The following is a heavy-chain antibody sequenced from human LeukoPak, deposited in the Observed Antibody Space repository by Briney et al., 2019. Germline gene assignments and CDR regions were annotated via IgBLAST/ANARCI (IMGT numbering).Heavy chain of an antibody. CDR3: AGHEGELLYDY. J-gene: IGHJ4*02. CDR2: IYPGDSDT. D-gene: IGHD1-26*01. CDR1: GYSFSSYW. Sequence: GESLKISCKGSGYSFSSYWIAWVRQMPGKGLEWMGIIYPGDSDTRYSPSFQGQVTISADKSISTAYLQWSSLKASDTAIYYCAGHEGELLYDYWGQGTLVTVSS. V-gene: IGHV5-51*01.